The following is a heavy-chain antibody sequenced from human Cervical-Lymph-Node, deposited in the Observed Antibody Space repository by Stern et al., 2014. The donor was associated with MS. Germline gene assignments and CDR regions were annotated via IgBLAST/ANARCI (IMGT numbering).Heavy chain of an antibody. CDR1: GFTFSSSS. CDR3: ARPVAQYYYYYGMDV. CDR2: ISSSSSYI. V-gene: IGHV3-21*01. Sequence: EVQLVESGGGLVKPGGSLRLSCAASGFTFSSSSMNWVRQAPGKGLEWVSSISSSSSYIYYADSVKGRFTISRDNAKNSLYLQMNSLRAEDTAVYYCARPVAQYYYYYGMDVWGQGTTVTVSS. J-gene: IGHJ6*02.